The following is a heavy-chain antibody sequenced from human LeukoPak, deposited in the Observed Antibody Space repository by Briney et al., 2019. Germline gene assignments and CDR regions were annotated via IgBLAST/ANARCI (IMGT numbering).Heavy chain of an antibody. V-gene: IGHV3-23*01. CDR3: AKSIYSGYGSYLDY. J-gene: IGHJ4*02. Sequence: GGSLRLSCAASGFTFSSYAMSWVRQASGKGLEWVSAISGSGGSTYYADSVKGRFTISRDNSKNTLYLQMNSLRAEDTAVYYCAKSIYSGYGSYLDYWGQGTLVTVSS. CDR2: ISGSGGST. D-gene: IGHD5-12*01. CDR1: GFTFSSYA.